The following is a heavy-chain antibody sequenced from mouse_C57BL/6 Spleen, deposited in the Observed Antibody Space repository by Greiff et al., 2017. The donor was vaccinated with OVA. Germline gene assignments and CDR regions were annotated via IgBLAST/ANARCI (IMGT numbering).Heavy chain of an antibody. Sequence: SGAELMKPGASVKLSCKASGYTFTGYWIECVQQRPGHGLVWIGEILPGSGNTNYNDEFKGKATFTADTPSNTAYMQLSSLTSEDSAIYYCARRRGDYSNYCYIDVWGTGTTVTVSS. CDR1: GYTFTGYW. J-gene: IGHJ1*03. D-gene: IGHD2-5*01. CDR3: ARRRGDYSNYCYIDV. CDR2: ILPGSGNT. V-gene: IGHV1-9*01.